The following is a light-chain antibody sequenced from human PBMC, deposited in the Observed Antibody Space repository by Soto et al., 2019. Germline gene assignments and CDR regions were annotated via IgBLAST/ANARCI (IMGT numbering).Light chain of an antibody. V-gene: IGKV3-20*01. CDR1: QSVYNNY. CDR2: GAS. CDR3: QQYGNSLT. Sequence: EIVLTQSPGTLSLSPGERVTLSCRAIQSVYNNYLAWYQQRPGQAPRTLIYGASSRATGIPDRFSGSGSGTDFTLSISGLEPEDSAVYYCQQYGNSLTFGGGTKVEIK. J-gene: IGKJ4*01.